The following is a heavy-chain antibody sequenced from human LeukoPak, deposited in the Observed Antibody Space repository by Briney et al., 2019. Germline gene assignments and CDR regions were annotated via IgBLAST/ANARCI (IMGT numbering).Heavy chain of an antibody. CDR2: INHSGST. D-gene: IGHD2-15*01. Sequence: SETLSLTCAVYGGSFSGYYWSWVRQPPGKGLEWIGEINHSGSTNYNPSLKSRVTISVDTSKNQFSLKLSSVTAADTAVYYCARRLLGYCSGGSCYSGYFQHWGQGTLVTVSS. V-gene: IGHV4-34*01. CDR3: ARRLLGYCSGGSCYSGYFQH. CDR1: GGSFSGYY. J-gene: IGHJ1*01.